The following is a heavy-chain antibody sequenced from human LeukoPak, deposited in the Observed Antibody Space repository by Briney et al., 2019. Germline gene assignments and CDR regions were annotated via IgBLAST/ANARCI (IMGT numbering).Heavy chain of an antibody. CDR2: INPNSGGT. D-gene: IGHD2-15*01. CDR3: ARALGYCSGGSCYELFDY. Sequence: ASVKVSCKASGYTFTGYYMHWVRQAPGQGLEWKGWINPNSGGTNYAQKFQGRVTMTRDTSISTAYMELSRLRSDDTAVYYCARALGYCSGGSCYELFDYWGQGTLVTVSS. CDR1: GYTFTGYY. J-gene: IGHJ4*02. V-gene: IGHV1-2*02.